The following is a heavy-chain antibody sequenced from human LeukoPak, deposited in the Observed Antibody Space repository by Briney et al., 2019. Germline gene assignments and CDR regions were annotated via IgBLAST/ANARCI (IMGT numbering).Heavy chain of an antibody. CDR2: IGTAGDT. J-gene: IGHJ4*02. CDR3: ARQMTPHGNFDY. Sequence: GGSLRLSCAASGFTLSNFAMRWVRQATGKGLEWVSAIGTAGDTFYPGSVKGRFTISRENAKNSLYLQMNNLRAEDTAVYYCARQMTPHGNFDYWGQGTLVTVSS. CDR1: GFTLSNFA. D-gene: IGHD1-26*01. V-gene: IGHV3-13*01.